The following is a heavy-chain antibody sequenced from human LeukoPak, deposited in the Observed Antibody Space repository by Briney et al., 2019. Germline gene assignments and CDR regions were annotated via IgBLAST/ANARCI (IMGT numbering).Heavy chain of an antibody. J-gene: IGHJ4*02. D-gene: IGHD3-22*01. CDR3: ARDRYDSSGYYYVGDFDY. CDR1: GFTFSSYS. CDR2: ISSSSSYI. V-gene: IGHV3-21*01. Sequence: GGSLRLSCAASGFTFSSYSMNWVRQAPGKGLEWVSSISSSSSYIYYADSVKGRFTISRDNAKNSLYLQMNSLRAEDTAVYYCARDRYDSSGYYYVGDFDYWGQGTLVTVSS.